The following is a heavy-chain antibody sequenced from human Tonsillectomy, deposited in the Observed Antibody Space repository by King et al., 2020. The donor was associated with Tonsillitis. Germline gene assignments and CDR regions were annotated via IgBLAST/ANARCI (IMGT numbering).Heavy chain of an antibody. V-gene: IGHV3-9*01. J-gene: IGHJ6*03. D-gene: IGHD3-10*01. CDR3: AKDRDSGIRAYYMDV. Sequence: VQLVESGGGLVQPGRSLRLSCAATGFDLDDYALHWVRQVPGKGLEWISGISCNSGTRAYADSVKGRFTMSRDNAKNSLYLRMNSLRPEDTALYYCAKDRDSGIRAYYMDVWGKGTTVTVSS. CDR1: GFDLDDYA. CDR2: ISCNSGTR.